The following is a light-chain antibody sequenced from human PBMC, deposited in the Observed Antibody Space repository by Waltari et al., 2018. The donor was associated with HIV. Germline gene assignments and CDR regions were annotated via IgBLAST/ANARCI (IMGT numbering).Light chain of an antibody. CDR2: SNN. Sequence: QSVLTQPPSASGTPGQRVTISCSGSSSNIGSNTVNWYQQLPGTAPKLLIYSNNNRPSGVPDRCSSSKSFTSASRAISGLQSEDEADYYCAAWDDSLNGVVFGGGTKLTVL. CDR1: SSNIGSNT. V-gene: IGLV1-44*01. J-gene: IGLJ2*01. CDR3: AAWDDSLNGVV.